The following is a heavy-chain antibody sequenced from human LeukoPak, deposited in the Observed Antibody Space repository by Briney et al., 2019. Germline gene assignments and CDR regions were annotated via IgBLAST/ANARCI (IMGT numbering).Heavy chain of an antibody. CDR3: ARHYYGSGNYYDY. J-gene: IGHJ4*02. Sequence: GGSLRLSCAASGFTFSSYSMNWVRQAPGKGLEWVSTISGGGVSTFYADSVKGRFTISRDNSKNTLYLQMNSLRAEDTAVYYCARHYYGSGNYYDYWGQGTLVTVSS. CDR2: ISGGGVST. CDR1: GFTFSSYS. V-gene: IGHV3-23*01. D-gene: IGHD3-10*01.